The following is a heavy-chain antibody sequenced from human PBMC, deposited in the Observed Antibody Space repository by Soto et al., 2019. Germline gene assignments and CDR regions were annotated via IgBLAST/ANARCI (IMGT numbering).Heavy chain of an antibody. V-gene: IGHV3-30-3*01. CDR3: ARDSYFDY. CDR1: GFTFSSYA. Sequence: QVQLVESGGGVVQPGRSLRLSCAASGFTFSSYAMHWVRQAPGKGLEWVAVISYDGSNKYYADSVKGRFTISRDNTKNTLYLQMNSLRAEDTAVYYCARDSYFDYWGQGTLFTVSS. CDR2: ISYDGSNK. J-gene: IGHJ4*02.